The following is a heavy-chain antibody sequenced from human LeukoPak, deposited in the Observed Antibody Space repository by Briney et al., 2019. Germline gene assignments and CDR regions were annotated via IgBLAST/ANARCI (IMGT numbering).Heavy chain of an antibody. CDR1: GGSISSYY. CDR2: INTSGST. Sequence: SETLSLTCTVSGGSISSYYWTWIRQSAGKGLEWIGRINTSGSTNYNPSLRSRVTMSVNTSKNQFSLNLTSVTAADTAVYSCAREGGDPRWLDPWGQGTLVTVSP. J-gene: IGHJ5*02. D-gene: IGHD6-25*01. CDR3: AREGGDPRWLDP. V-gene: IGHV4-4*07.